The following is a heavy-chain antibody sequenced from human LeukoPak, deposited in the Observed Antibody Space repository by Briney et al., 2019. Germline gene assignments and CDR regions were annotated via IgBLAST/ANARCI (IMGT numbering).Heavy chain of an antibody. Sequence: TPQTLSLTCTVSGGSMSGHSWSWIRQPPGEGLGWIGFIQPGGRTNYNPSLQSRVTMSLDTSKNQVSLTPKAVPPAPTPFYYCAREKWEILGGLSYYFDLWGKGTPVIVSS. V-gene: IGHV4-59*11. J-gene: IGHJ6*03. D-gene: IGHD1-26*01. CDR2: IQPGGRT. CDR1: GGSMSGHS. CDR3: AREKWEILGGLSYYFDL.